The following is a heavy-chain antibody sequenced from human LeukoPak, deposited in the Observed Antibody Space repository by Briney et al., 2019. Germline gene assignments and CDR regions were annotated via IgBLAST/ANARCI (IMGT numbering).Heavy chain of an antibody. V-gene: IGHV5-51*01. D-gene: IGHD6-19*01. CDR3: ARHGGSGWRRGYFDY. Sequence: GESLKISCRASGYSFTSYWIGWVRHMPGKDLEWMGIIYPGDSDTRYSPSFQGQVTISADKSISTAYLQWRSLKASDTAMYYCARHGGSGWRRGYFDYWGQGTLVTVSS. J-gene: IGHJ4*02. CDR2: IYPGDSDT. CDR1: GYSFTSYW.